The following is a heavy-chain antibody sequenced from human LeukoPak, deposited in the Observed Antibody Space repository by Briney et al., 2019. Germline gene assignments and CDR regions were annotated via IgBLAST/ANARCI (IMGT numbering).Heavy chain of an antibody. Sequence: GGSLRLSCAASGFIFSSCAMTWVRQAPGKGLEWVSAIRGGAGGTTYYADSGRGRFTISGENYKNTVYLEMHSMRGEDTGIYYCAKGRVGGWNGGDCWGQGSLVTVSS. CDR3: AKGRVGGWNGGDC. CDR2: IRGGAGGTT. J-gene: IGHJ4*02. CDR1: GFIFSSCA. V-gene: IGHV3-23*01. D-gene: IGHD1-1*01.